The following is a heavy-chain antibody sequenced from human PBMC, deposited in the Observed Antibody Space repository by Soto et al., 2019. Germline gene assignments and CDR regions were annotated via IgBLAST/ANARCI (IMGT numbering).Heavy chain of an antibody. Sequence: SETLSLTCAVYGGSFSGYYWSWIRQPPGKGLEWIGEINHSGSTNYNPSLKSRVTISVDTSKNQFSLKLSSVTAADTAVYYCARDSYDILTGYYIRGVGVFDYWGQGTLVTVS. CDR1: GGSFSGYY. CDR3: ARDSYDILTGYYIRGVGVFDY. V-gene: IGHV4-34*01. J-gene: IGHJ4*02. CDR2: INHSGST. D-gene: IGHD3-9*01.